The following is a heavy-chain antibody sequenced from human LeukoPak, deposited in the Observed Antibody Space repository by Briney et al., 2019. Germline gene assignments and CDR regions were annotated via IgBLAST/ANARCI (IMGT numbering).Heavy chain of an antibody. V-gene: IGHV3-23*01. CDR3: AKGSAAGRPYYFDY. CDR2: IDSTGVYT. CDR1: GFIFSNYA. D-gene: IGHD6-25*01. Sequence: PGGSLRLSCAASGFIFSNYAMSWVRQAPGKGLEWVSAIDSTGVYTWYADSVKGRFTISEDSSKTILYLQMNSLRAEDAAVYFCAKGSAAGRPYYFDYWGQGTLVTVSS. J-gene: IGHJ4*02.